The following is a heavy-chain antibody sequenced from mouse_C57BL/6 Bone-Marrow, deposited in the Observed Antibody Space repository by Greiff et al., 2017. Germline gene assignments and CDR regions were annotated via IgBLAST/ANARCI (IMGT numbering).Heavy chain of an antibody. D-gene: IGHD1-1*01. Sequence: QVQLQQPGAELVKPGASVKLSCKASGYTFTSYWMQWVKQRPGQGLAWIGEIDPSDSYTNYNQKFKGKATLTVDTSSSTAYMQLSSLTSEDSAVYYCARLELRFFAYWGQGTLVTVSA. CDR3: ARLELRFFAY. CDR2: IDPSDSYT. J-gene: IGHJ3*01. V-gene: IGHV1-50*01. CDR1: GYTFTSYW.